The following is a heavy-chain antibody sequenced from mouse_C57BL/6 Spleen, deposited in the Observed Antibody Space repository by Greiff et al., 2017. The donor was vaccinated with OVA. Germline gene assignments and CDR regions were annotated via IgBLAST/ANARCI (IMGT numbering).Heavy chain of an antibody. J-gene: IGHJ2*01. Sequence: QVQLKQPGAELVRPGSSVKLSCKASGYTFTSYWMHWVKQRPIQGLEWIGNIDPSDSETHYNQKFKDKATLTVDKSSSTAYMQLSSLTSEDSAVYYCARRSTTVVFDYWGQGTTLTVSS. CDR3: ARRSTTVVFDY. V-gene: IGHV1-52*01. CDR2: IDPSDSET. CDR1: GYTFTSYW. D-gene: IGHD1-1*01.